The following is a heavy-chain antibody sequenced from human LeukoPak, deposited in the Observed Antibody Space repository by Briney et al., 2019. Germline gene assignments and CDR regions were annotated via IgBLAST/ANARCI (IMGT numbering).Heavy chain of an antibody. CDR3: AGSPNPIAAASGVVGLLFDY. Sequence: GASVKVSCKASGYTFTSYDINWVRQATGQGLEWMGWMNPNSGNTGYAQKFQGRVTMTRNTSISTAYMELSSLRSEDTAVYYCAGSPNPIAAASGVVGLLFDYWGQGTLVTVSS. D-gene: IGHD6-13*01. CDR1: GYTFTSYD. V-gene: IGHV1-8*01. CDR2: MNPNSGNT. J-gene: IGHJ4*02.